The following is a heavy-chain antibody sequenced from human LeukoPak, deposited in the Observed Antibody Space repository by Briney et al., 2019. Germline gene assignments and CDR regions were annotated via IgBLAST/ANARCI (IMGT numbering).Heavy chain of an antibody. CDR3: ARGIYYDSSDYPFDY. J-gene: IGHJ4*02. Sequence: VGSLRLSCAASGFTFSVYWMIWVRQAPGKGLQWGADIKQDGSDTYYVDSVKGRFTISRDNAKNSLYLQMNSLRAEDTAVYYCARGIYYDSSDYPFDYWGQGTLVTVS. V-gene: IGHV3-7*01. CDR2: IKQDGSDT. D-gene: IGHD3-22*01. CDR1: GFTFSVYW.